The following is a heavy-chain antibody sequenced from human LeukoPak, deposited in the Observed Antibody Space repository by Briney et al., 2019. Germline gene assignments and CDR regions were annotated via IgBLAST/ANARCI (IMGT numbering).Heavy chain of an antibody. Sequence: QTGGSLRLSCAASGFTFSNYGMHWVRQAPGKGLEWVSYISSSSGTIYYADSVKGRFAISRDNAKNSLYLQMNSLRAEDTAVYYCARDVSSGGGIFDFGGQGTPVTVSS. CDR3: ARDVSSGGGIFDF. J-gene: IGHJ4*02. CDR2: ISSSSGTI. D-gene: IGHD2-15*01. V-gene: IGHV3-48*01. CDR1: GFTFSNYG.